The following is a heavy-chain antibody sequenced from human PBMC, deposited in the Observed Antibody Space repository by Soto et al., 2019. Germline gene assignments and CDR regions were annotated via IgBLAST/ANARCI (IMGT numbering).Heavy chain of an antibody. V-gene: IGHV3-7*01. CDR1: GFRFSDYW. CDR2: IKKDGSDK. CDR3: ERRAAVAKNDY. D-gene: IGHD2-15*01. Sequence: TGGSLRLSCEAFGFRFSDYWMTWVRQAPGKGLEWVANIKKDGSDKSYADSVKGRFTISRDNAKNSLYLQMSSLTVDDTAVYYCERRAAVAKNDYWGQGTLVTVSS. J-gene: IGHJ4*02.